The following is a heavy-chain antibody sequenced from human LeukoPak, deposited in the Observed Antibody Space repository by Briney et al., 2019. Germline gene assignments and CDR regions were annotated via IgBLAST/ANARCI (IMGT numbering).Heavy chain of an antibody. J-gene: IGHJ3*02. CDR1: GFTFSSYA. V-gene: IGHV3-21*01. CDR2: ISGSSSHV. CDR3: ARDQYYSDSSGYPYDI. D-gene: IGHD3-22*01. Sequence: GGSLRLSCAASGFTFSSYAMNWVRLAPGKGLEWVSSISGSSSHVWYADSVRGRLTSSRDNAKNSLYLQMSSLRVEDTAVYYCARDQYYSDSSGYPYDIWGQGTMVTVSS.